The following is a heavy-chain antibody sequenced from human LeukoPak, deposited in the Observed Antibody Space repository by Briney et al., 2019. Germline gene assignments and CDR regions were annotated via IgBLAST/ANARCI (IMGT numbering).Heavy chain of an antibody. J-gene: IGHJ4*02. Sequence: GGSLRLSCAASGFTFSSYGMHWVRQAPGKGLEWVAVISYDGSNKYYADSVKGRFTISRDNSKNTLYLQMNSLRAEDTAVYYCAKWGNDYGEDYWGQGTLVTVSS. CDR3: AKWGNDYGEDY. V-gene: IGHV3-30*18. CDR2: ISYDGSNK. D-gene: IGHD4-17*01. CDR1: GFTFSSYG.